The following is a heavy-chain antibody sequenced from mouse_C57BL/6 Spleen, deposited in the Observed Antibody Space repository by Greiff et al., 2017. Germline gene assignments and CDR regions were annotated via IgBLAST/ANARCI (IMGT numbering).Heavy chain of an antibody. D-gene: IGHD1-1*01. J-gene: IGHJ1*03. CDR1: GFTFTDYY. V-gene: IGHV1-76*01. CDR3: ARGGDVITTVVATGGYFDV. CDR2: IYPGSGNT. Sequence: QVQLKESGAELVRPGASLKLSCTASGFTFTDYYINWVKQRPGQGLEWIAMIYPGSGNTSYKEKFKGKGTLTAEKSSSTAYLQLSSLTSEDSAVYFCARGGDVITTVVATGGYFDVWGTGTTVTVSS.